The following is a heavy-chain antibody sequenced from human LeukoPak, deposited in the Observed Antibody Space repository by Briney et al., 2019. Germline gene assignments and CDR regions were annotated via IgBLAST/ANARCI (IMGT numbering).Heavy chain of an antibody. CDR1: GGSFSGYY. CDR3: ARVDYYDSSGYYDY. J-gene: IGHJ4*02. Sequence: SETLSLTCAIYGGSFSGYYWSWIRQPPGKGLEWIGEINHSGSTNYNPSLKSRVTISVDTSKNQFSLKLNSVTAADTAVYYCARVDYYDSSGYYDYWGQGTLVTVSS. D-gene: IGHD3-22*01. V-gene: IGHV4-34*01. CDR2: INHSGST.